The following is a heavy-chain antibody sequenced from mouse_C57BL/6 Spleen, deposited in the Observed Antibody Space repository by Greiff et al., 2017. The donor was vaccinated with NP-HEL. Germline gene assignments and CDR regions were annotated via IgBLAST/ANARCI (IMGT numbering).Heavy chain of an antibody. CDR2: IDPANGNT. CDR1: GFNIKNTY. D-gene: IGHD3-3*01. Sequence: VQLKQSVAELVRPGASVKSSCTASGFNIKNTYMHWVKQRPEQGLEWIGRIDPANGNTKYAPKFQGKATITADTSSNTAYLQLSSLTSEDTAIDYCARWGTASYYAMDYWGQGTSVTVSS. V-gene: IGHV14-3*01. CDR3: ARWGTASYYAMDY. J-gene: IGHJ4*01.